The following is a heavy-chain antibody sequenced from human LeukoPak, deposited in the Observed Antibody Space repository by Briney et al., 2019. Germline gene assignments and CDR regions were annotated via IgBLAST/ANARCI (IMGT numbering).Heavy chain of an antibody. D-gene: IGHD3-3*01. CDR2: ISSSSSYI. Sequence: NPGGSLRLSCAPSGFTFSSYSMNWVRQAPGKGLEWVSSISSSSSYIYYADSVKGRFTISRDNAKNSLYLQMNSLRAEDTAVYYCARDTYDFWSGFDYWGQGTLVRVSS. V-gene: IGHV3-21*01. CDR3: ARDTYDFWSGFDY. J-gene: IGHJ4*02. CDR1: GFTFSSYS.